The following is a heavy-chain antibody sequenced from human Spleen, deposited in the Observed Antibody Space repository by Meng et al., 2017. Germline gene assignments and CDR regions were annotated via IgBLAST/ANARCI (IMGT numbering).Heavy chain of an antibody. V-gene: IGHV4-59*08. CDR2: MHYSGST. CDR3: ARAVGTTFGY. Sequence: QVQLQESGPGLVKPSETLSLTCTVSGGSISIYYWSWIRQSPRKGLEWIGYMHYSGSTNYNPSLKSRVTMSINTSKNQFSLKVTSVTAADTAVYYCARAVGTTFGYWGQGTLVTVSS. D-gene: IGHD1-1*01. CDR1: GGSISIYY. J-gene: IGHJ4*02.